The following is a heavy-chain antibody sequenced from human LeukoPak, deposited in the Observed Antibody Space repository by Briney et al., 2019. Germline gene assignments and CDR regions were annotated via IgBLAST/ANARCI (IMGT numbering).Heavy chain of an antibody. J-gene: IGHJ6*03. Sequence: ASVKVSCKASGGTFSSYAISWVRQAPGQGLEWMGGIIPIFGTANYAQKFQGRVTITADESTSTAYMGLSSLRSEDTAVYYCARGSFWSGYYRYYYYMDVWGKGTTVTVSS. CDR2: IIPIFGTA. V-gene: IGHV1-69*13. D-gene: IGHD3-3*01. CDR1: GGTFSSYA. CDR3: ARGSFWSGYYRYYYYMDV.